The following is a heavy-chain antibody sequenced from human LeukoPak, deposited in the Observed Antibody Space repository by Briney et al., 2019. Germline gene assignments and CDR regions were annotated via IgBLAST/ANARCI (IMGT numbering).Heavy chain of an antibody. CDR2: INSDGSST. CDR1: GFTFSSYW. V-gene: IGHV3-74*01. D-gene: IGHD1-26*01. J-gene: IGHJ4*02. CDR3: ARDSGSSNANPDYFDY. Sequence: GGSLRLSCAASGFTFSSYWMHWVRQAPGKGLVWVSRINSDGSSTSYADSVKGRFTISRDNAKNSLYLQMDSLRAEDTAVYYCARDSGSSNANPDYFDYWGQGTLVTVSS.